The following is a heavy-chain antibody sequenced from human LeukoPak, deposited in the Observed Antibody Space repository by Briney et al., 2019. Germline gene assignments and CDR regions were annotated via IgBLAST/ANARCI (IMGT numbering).Heavy chain of an antibody. CDR1: GFTFSSFW. Sequence: GGSLRLSCAASGFTFSSFWMGWVRQAPGKGLEWVSGISGSGDSTFYADSVKGRFTISRDNSRNTLYLQMSSLRPEDTAVYYCTKWSGFGDDWGQGTLVTVSS. D-gene: IGHD3-10*01. J-gene: IGHJ4*02. CDR2: ISGSGDST. CDR3: TKWSGFGDD. V-gene: IGHV3-23*01.